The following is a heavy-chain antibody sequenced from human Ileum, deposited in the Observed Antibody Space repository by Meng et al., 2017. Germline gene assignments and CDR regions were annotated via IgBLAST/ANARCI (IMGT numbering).Heavy chain of an antibody. CDR1: GGSFSGYY. CDR3: ASVGSYWDLTYYFDS. V-gene: IGHV4-34*01. J-gene: IGHJ4*02. Sequence: QVQLQQRGAGLLQPSETLSLPCAVYGGSFSGYYWSWIRQPPGKGLEWLGDINHTGSTNYNPSLKSRVTISVDTSKNQFSLKLNSVTAADTAVYFCASVGSYWDLTYYFDSWGQGTLVTVSS. D-gene: IGHD1-26*01. CDR2: INHTGST.